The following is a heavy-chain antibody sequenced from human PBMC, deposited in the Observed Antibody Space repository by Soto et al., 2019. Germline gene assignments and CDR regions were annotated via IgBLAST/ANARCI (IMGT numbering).Heavy chain of an antibody. CDR2: IYPGDSDT. CDR1: GYSFTSYW. J-gene: IGHJ5*02. Sequence: PGESLKISCKGSGYSFTSYWIGWVRQMPGKGLEWMGIIYPGDSDTRYSPSFQGQVTISADKSISTAYLQWSSLKASDTAMYYCARTEGKGKIFGVVNWFDPWGQGTLVTVSS. D-gene: IGHD3-3*01. V-gene: IGHV5-51*01. CDR3: ARTEGKGKIFGVVNWFDP.